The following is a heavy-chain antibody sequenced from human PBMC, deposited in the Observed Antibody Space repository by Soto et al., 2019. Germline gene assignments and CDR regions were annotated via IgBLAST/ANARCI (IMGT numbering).Heavy chain of an antibody. D-gene: IGHD4-17*01. CDR3: ARCYGYYPGYFDL. J-gene: IGHJ2*01. Sequence: QVQLVQSGAEVKKPGSSVKVSCKASGGTFSSYTISWVRQAPGQGLEWMGRIIPILGIANYAQKFQGRVTITADKSTSTAYMELSSLRSEDTAVYYCARCYGYYPGYFDLWGRGTLVTVSS. CDR2: IIPILGIA. CDR1: GGTFSSYT. V-gene: IGHV1-69*02.